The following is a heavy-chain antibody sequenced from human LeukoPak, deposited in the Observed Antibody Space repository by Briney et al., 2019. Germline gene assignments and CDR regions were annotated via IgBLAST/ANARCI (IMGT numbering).Heavy chain of an antibody. D-gene: IGHD3-22*01. CDR3: ARVLVGDSSGYYGGFDY. V-gene: IGHV4-39*07. CDR1: GGSISSSSYY. Sequence: SETLSLTCTVSGGSISSSSYYWGWIRQPPGKGLEWIGSIYYSGSTYYNPSLKSRVTISVDTSKNQFSLKLSSVTAADTAVYYCARVLVGDSSGYYGGFDYWGQGTLVTVSS. CDR2: IYYSGST. J-gene: IGHJ4*02.